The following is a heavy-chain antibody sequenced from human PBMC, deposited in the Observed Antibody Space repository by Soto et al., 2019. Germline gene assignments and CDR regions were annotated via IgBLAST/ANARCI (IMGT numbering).Heavy chain of an antibody. J-gene: IGHJ4*02. CDR3: ARSFVVVTDFDY. V-gene: IGHV1-3*01. CDR1: GYTFTSYA. Sequence: ASVKVSCKASGYTFTSYAMHWVRQAPGQRLEWMGWINAGNGNTKYSQKFQGRVTITRDTSANTAYMELSSLRSGDTAVYYCARSFVVVTDFDYWGQGTLVTVSS. CDR2: INAGNGNT. D-gene: IGHD2-21*02.